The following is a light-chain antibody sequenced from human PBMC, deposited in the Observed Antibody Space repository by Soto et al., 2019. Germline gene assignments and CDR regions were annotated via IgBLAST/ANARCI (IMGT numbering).Light chain of an antibody. Sequence: QSALTQPASVSGSPGQSITISCTGTSSDVGAYNFVSWYQHHPGRAPKLIIYEVTIRPSGVSNRFSGSKSGNAASLTISGLQAEDEADYYCSSSTTSATYVFGSGTKVTV. CDR2: EVT. CDR3: SSSTTSATYV. CDR1: SSDVGAYNF. J-gene: IGLJ1*01. V-gene: IGLV2-14*01.